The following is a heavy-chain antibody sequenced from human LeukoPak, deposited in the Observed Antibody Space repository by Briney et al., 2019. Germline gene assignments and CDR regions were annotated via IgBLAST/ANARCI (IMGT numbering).Heavy chain of an antibody. Sequence: GGSLRLSCATSGFTFSTFWMHWVRQAPGKGLEWVSAISGSGGSTYYADSVKGRFTISRDNSKNTLYLQMNSLRAEDTAVYYCAKAQGGYEGNYWGQGTLVTVSS. D-gene: IGHD5-12*01. CDR2: ISGSGGST. V-gene: IGHV3-23*01. CDR1: GFTFSTFW. CDR3: AKAQGGYEGNY. J-gene: IGHJ4*02.